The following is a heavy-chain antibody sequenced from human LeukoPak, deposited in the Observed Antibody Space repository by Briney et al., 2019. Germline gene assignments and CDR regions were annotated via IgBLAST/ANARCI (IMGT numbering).Heavy chain of an antibody. CDR2: IYTSGST. V-gene: IGHV4-4*07. D-gene: IGHD6-13*01. CDR1: GGSISSYY. CDR3: ARDTLIAAAGAFDY. J-gene: IGHJ4*02. Sequence: SETLSLTCTVSGGSISSYYWSWIRQPAGKGLEWIGRIYTSGSTNYNPSLKSRVTMSVDTSKNQFSLKLSSETAADTAVYYCARDTLIAAAGAFDYWGQGTLVTVSS.